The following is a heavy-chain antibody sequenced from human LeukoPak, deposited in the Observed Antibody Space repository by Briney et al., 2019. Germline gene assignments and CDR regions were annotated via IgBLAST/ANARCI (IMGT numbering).Heavy chain of an antibody. J-gene: IGHJ4*02. CDR2: INPNSGGT. V-gene: IGHV1-2*02. CDR3: ARDQTDYTTGISDS. Sequence: GASVKVSCKASGYTFTGYYMHWVRQAPGQGLEWMGWINPNSGGTNFAQKFQGRVTMTRDTSINTAYMEVSRLRSDDTAVYYCARDQTDYTTGISDSWGQGTLVTVSS. D-gene: IGHD1-1*01. CDR1: GYTFTGYY.